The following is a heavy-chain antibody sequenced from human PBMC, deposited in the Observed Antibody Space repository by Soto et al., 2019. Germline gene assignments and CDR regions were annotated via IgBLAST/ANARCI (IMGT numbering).Heavy chain of an antibody. J-gene: IGHJ6*02. D-gene: IGHD6-13*01. CDR2: IYYSGST. V-gene: IGHV4-59*01. CDR1: GGSFSGYY. Sequence: SETLSLTCAIYGGSFSGYYWSWLRQPPGKGLEWIGYIYYSGSTNYNPSLKSRVTISVDTSKSQFSLKLSSVTAADTAVYYCARDQQLVTDYYYGMDVWGQGTTVTVSS. CDR3: ARDQQLVTDYYYGMDV.